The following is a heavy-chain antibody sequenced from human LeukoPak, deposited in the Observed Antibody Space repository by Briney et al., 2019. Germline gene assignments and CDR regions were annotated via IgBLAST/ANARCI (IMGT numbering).Heavy chain of an antibody. J-gene: IGHJ4*02. Sequence: GASVKVSCKASGYTFTGYYMHWVRQAPGQGLEWMGRIIPILGIANYAQKFQGRVTITADKSTSTAYMELSSLRSEDTAVYYCARGATYYYDSSGYYPWWWGQGTLVTVSS. CDR1: GYTFTGYY. CDR3: ARGATYYYDSSGYYPWW. V-gene: IGHV1-69*04. D-gene: IGHD3-22*01. CDR2: IIPILGIA.